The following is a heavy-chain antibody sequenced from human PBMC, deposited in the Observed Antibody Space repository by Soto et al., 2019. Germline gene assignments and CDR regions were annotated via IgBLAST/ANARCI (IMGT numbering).Heavy chain of an antibody. J-gene: IGHJ6*02. Sequence: GGSLRLSCAASGFTFSSYGMHWVRQAPGKGLEWVAVIWYDGSNKYYADSVKGRFTISRDNSKNTLYLQMNSLRAEDTAVYYCARSVTPRGPGRYYGMDVWGQGTTVTVSS. CDR2: IWYDGSNK. CDR1: GFTFSSYG. D-gene: IGHD6-25*01. CDR3: ARSVTPRGPGRYYGMDV. V-gene: IGHV3-33*01.